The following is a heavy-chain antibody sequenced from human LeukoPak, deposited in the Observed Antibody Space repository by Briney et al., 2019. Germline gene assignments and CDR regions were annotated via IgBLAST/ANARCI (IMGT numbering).Heavy chain of an antibody. D-gene: IGHD1-1*01. Sequence: SETLSLTCAVYGGSFSGYYWSWIRQPPGKGLEWNGEINHSGSTNYNPSLKSRVTISVDTSKNQFSLKLSSVTAADTAVYYCAGGRGWITTRAEVAFDIWGQGTMVTVSS. V-gene: IGHV4-34*01. CDR3: AGGRGWITTRAEVAFDI. J-gene: IGHJ3*02. CDR1: GGSFSGYY. CDR2: INHSGST.